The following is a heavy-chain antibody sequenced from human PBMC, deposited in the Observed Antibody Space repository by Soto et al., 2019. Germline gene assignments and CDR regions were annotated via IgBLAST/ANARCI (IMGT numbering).Heavy chain of an antibody. Sequence: PGGSLRLSCAASGFTFSGYEMNWVRQAPGKGLEWVSYISNSASTIYYADSVEGRFTISRDNAENSLYLQMNSLRAEDTAVYYCARDEGSAWYFDYWGQGALVTVSS. J-gene: IGHJ4*02. V-gene: IGHV3-48*03. D-gene: IGHD6-19*01. CDR3: ARDEGSAWYFDY. CDR1: GFTFSGYE. CDR2: ISNSASTI.